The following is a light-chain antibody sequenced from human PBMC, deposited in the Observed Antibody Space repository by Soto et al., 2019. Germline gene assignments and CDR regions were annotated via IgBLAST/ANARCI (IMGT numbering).Light chain of an antibody. CDR2: DVN. CDR3: SSYTSSSTYV. V-gene: IGLV2-14*03. CDR1: RSDVGGYNF. J-gene: IGLJ1*01. Sequence: QSALTQSASVSGSPGQSITISCTGTRSDVGGYNFVSWYQQHPGKAPKLMIYDVNNRPSGVSNRFSGSKSGNTASLTISGLQAEDEADYYCSSYTSSSTYVFGTGTKLTVL.